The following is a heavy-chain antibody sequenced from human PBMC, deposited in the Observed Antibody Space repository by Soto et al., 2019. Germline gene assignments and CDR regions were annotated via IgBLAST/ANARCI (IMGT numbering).Heavy chain of an antibody. CDR2: IKSKTDGGTT. D-gene: IGHD6-19*01. V-gene: IGHV3-15*07. CDR1: GFTFSKAW. Sequence: GGSLRLSCAASGFTFSKAWMNWVRQAPGKGLEWVGRIKSKTDGGTTDYAAPVKGRFTISRDDSKNTLYLQMNSLKTEDTAVYYCTTDLVSSGWFTTDYWGQGTLVTVSS. J-gene: IGHJ4*02. CDR3: TTDLVSSGWFTTDY.